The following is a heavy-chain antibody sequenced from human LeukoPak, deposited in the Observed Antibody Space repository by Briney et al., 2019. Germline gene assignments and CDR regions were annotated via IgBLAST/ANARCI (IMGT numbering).Heavy chain of an antibody. V-gene: IGHV3-23*01. J-gene: IGHJ4*02. Sequence: PGGSLRLSCAASGFTLSTYTMSWVRQAPGQGLEWVSAIGGSGTTTYYGDSVKGRFTISRDNSKNTVYLQMNSLRAEDTAVYYCARVPGSYYVDFDYWGQGILVTVSS. CDR3: ARVPGSYYVDFDY. CDR2: IGGSGTTT. CDR1: GFTLSTYT. D-gene: IGHD3-10*01.